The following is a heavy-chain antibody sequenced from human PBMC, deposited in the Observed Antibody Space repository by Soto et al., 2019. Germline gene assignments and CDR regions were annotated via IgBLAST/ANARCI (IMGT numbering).Heavy chain of an antibody. D-gene: IGHD6-13*01. V-gene: IGHV4-4*07. CDR3: ASGVAANGTSWFDS. J-gene: IGHJ5*01. CDR2: IYTSGST. Sequence: QVQLPESGPGLVKPSETLSLTCTVSGDSISNYYWSWIRQLAGKGLEWIGRIYTSGSTNYNPSLMGRVTMSLDTSKKHFFLKLTSVTAADTAVYYCASGVAANGTSWFDSWGQGTLVTVSS. CDR1: GDSISNYY.